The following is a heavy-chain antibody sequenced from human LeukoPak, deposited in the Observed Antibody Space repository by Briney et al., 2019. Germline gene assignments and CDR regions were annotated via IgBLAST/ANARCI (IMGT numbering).Heavy chain of an antibody. J-gene: IGHJ4*02. V-gene: IGHV4-34*01. D-gene: IGHD3-16*01. CDR1: GGSINSGGYS. CDR2: INHSGST. Sequence: PSETLSLTCTVSGGSINSGGYSWSWIRQPPGKGLEWIGEINHSGSTNYNPSLKSRVTISVDTSKNQFSLKLSSVTAADTAVYYCARGGGGYWGQGTLVTVSS. CDR3: ARGGGGY.